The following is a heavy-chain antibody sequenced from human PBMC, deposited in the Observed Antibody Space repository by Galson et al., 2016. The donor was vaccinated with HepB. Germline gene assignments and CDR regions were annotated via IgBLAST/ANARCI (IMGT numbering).Heavy chain of an antibody. CDR2: ISSGSSTI. V-gene: IGHV3-48*01. Sequence: GLEWVSYISSGSSTIYYADSVKGRFTISRDNSKNTLYLQMNSLRAEDTAVYYCARGRRQLVGEYYYYGMDVWGKGTTVTVSS. J-gene: IGHJ6*04. D-gene: IGHD6-13*01. CDR3: ARGRRQLVGEYYYYGMDV.